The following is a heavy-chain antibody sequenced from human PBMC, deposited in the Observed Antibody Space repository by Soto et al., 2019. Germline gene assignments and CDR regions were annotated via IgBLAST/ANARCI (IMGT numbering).Heavy chain of an antibody. Sequence: QVQLQESGPGLVKPSETLSLTYTVSGGSISSYYWSWIRQPPGKGLEWIGYIYYSGSTNYNPSLESRVTISVDPSRNQCSLKLSSVTAADTAVYYCARGASCSGGSCYPDYTGQGTLVTVSS. D-gene: IGHD2-15*01. J-gene: IGHJ4*02. CDR3: ARGASCSGGSCYPDY. V-gene: IGHV4-59*01. CDR2: IYYSGST. CDR1: GGSISSYY.